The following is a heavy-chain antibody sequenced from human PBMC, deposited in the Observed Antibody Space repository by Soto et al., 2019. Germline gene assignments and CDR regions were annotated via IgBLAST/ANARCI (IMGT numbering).Heavy chain of an antibody. V-gene: IGHV4-59*08. Sequence: QVQLQASGPGLVKPSATLSLTCTVSGDSIGTYNWGWIRQPPGKRLEWIGYIYSNGGTSYNPALKSRVTISADTSTKQFSLRLSSVTAADTAVYYCVRQGIGALHGLVDVWGQGTTVTVSS. CDR1: GDSIGTYN. J-gene: IGHJ6*02. CDR2: IYSNGGT. D-gene: IGHD1-26*01. CDR3: VRQGIGALHGLVDV.